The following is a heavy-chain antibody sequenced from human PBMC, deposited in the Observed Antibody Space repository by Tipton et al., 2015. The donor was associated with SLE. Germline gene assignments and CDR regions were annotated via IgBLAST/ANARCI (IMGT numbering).Heavy chain of an antibody. V-gene: IGHV4-34*12. CDR3: ARVAPTEVFDY. CDR2: IIHSGVT. D-gene: IGHD1-1*01. Sequence: GLVKPSQTLSLTCAVYGESFNGYFWTWIRQPPGKGLEWIAEIIHSGVTNYNPSLRSRVTISVDMSKNQVSLKLSSVTAADTAVYYCARVAPTEVFDYWGQGTLVTVST. J-gene: IGHJ4*02. CDR1: GESFNGYF.